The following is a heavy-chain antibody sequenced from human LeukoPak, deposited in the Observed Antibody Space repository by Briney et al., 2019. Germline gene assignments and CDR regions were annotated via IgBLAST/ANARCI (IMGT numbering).Heavy chain of an antibody. CDR2: IYYSGST. V-gene: IGHV4-59*01. J-gene: IGHJ5*02. D-gene: IGHD1-26*01. CDR1: GGSISSYY. CDR3: ARGGSGSYSGNWFDP. Sequence: SETLSLTCTVSGGSISSYYWSWIRQPPGKGLEWIGYIYYSGSTNYNPSLKSRVTISVNTSKNQFSLKLSSVTAADTAVYYCARGGSGSYSGNWFDPWGQGTLVTVSS.